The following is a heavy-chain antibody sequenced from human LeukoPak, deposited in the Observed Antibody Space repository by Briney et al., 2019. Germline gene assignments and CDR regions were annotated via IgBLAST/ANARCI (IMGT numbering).Heavy chain of an antibody. D-gene: IGHD3-16*02. CDR1: GYRFTSYW. Sequence: GESLEISLKGSGYRFTSYWIGWGRQMPGKGVGWMGIIYPGDSDNRYSPSFEGQVTISADKSISTAYLQWSSLNASDTAMYYCARWENYDYVWGSYRLADWGQGTLVAVSS. CDR3: ARWENYDYVWGSYRLAD. J-gene: IGHJ4*02. CDR2: IYPGDSDN. V-gene: IGHV5-51*01.